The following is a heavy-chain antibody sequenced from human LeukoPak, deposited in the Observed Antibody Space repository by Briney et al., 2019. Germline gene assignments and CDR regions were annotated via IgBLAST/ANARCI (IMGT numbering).Heavy chain of an antibody. Sequence: PGGSLRLSCAASGFTFSRFWMSWVRQAPGKGLEWVSGISSTGGSTYYADSVKGRFTISRDNSKNTLYVQMNSLIAEDTAVYYCARGYSSLDLWGQGTLVTVSS. V-gene: IGHV3-23*01. CDR1: GFTFSRFW. D-gene: IGHD6-19*01. J-gene: IGHJ5*02. CDR3: ARGYSSLDL. CDR2: ISSTGGST.